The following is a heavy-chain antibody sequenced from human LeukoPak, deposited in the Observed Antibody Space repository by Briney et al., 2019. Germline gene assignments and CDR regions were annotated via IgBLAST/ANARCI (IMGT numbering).Heavy chain of an antibody. J-gene: IGHJ4*02. CDR3: ASRLGFGEPHYFDY. Sequence: SETLSLTCTVSGGSISSSSYYWGWIRQPPGKGLEWIGSIYYSGSTYYNPSLKSRVTISVDTSKNQFSLKLSSVTAADTAVYYCASRLGFGEPHYFDYWGQGTLVTVSS. D-gene: IGHD3-10*01. CDR1: GGSISSSSYY. CDR2: IYYSGST. V-gene: IGHV4-39*07.